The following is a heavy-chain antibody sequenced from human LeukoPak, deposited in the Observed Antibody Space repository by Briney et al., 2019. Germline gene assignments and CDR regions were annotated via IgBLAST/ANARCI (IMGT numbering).Heavy chain of an antibody. D-gene: IGHD6-19*01. CDR2: IYYSGST. J-gene: IGHJ4*02. Sequence: SETLSLTCVVYGGSFSGYYWSWIRQPPGKGLEWIGSIYYSGSTYYNPSLKSRVTISVDTSKNQFSLKLSSVTAADTAVYYCARRRGSGSTQVFDYWGQGTLVTVSS. CDR1: GGSFSGYY. V-gene: IGHV4-34*01. CDR3: ARRRGSGSTQVFDY.